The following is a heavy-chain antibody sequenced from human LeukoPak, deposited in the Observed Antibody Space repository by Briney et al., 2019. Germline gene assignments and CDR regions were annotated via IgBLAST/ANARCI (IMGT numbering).Heavy chain of an antibody. D-gene: IGHD1-26*01. V-gene: IGHV1-46*01. CDR3: ARSPSGTYSDY. CDR2: IDPSGGST. Sequence: ASVKVSCKASGYTFTSNYMHWVRQAPGQGLEWMGIIDPSGGSTSYAQKFQGRVTMTRDTSTSTVYMELSSLRSEDTAVYYCARSPSGTYSDYWGQGTLVTVSS. CDR1: GYTFTSNY. J-gene: IGHJ4*02.